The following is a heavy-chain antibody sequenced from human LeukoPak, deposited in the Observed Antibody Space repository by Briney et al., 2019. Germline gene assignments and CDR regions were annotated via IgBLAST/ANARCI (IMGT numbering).Heavy chain of an antibody. CDR2: IIPILGIA. V-gene: IGHV1-69*04. CDR1: GYTFTSYD. CDR3: VIVVPAAMAFDP. J-gene: IGHJ5*02. D-gene: IGHD2-2*01. Sequence: ASVKVSCKASGYTFTSYDISWVRQAPGQGLEWMGRIIPILGIANYAQKFQGRVTITADKSTSTAYMELSSLRSEDTAVYYCVIVVPAAMAFDPWGQGTLVTVSS.